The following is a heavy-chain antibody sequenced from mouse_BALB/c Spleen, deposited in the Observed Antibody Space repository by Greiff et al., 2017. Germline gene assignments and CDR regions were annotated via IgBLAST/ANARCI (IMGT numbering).Heavy chain of an antibody. J-gene: IGHJ3*01. CDR1: GFSLTSYG. D-gene: IGHD6-1*01. V-gene: IGHV2-3*01. Sequence: VKLMESGPGLVAPSQSLSITCTVSGFSLTSYGVSWVRQPPGKGLEWLGVIWCDGSTNYHSALISRLSISKDTSKSQVFLKLNSLQTDDTATYYCAIEAAGAYGLAYWGQGTLVTVSA. CDR2: IWCDGST. CDR3: AIEAAGAYGLAY.